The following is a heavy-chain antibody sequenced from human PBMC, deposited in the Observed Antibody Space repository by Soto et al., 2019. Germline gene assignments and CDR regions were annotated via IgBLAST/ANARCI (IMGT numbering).Heavy chain of an antibody. V-gene: IGHV4-4*07. J-gene: IGHJ6*02. CDR1: GGSISTYF. Sequence: SETLCLTCTVSGGSISTYFWSWIRQPAGGGLEWIGRIYTTGSTNYNPSLKSRVTMSLDTSRNQFSLKLSSVTAADTAVYYCAIEGGYFDSSGPRPYHSPGLDVWGQGTTVSVS. CDR3: AIEGGYFDSSGPRPYHSPGLDV. CDR2: IYTTGST. D-gene: IGHD3-22*01.